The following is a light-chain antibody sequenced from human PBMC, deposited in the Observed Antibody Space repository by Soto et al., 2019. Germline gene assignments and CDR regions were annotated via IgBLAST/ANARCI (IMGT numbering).Light chain of an antibody. Sequence: QSALTQPASVSGSPGQSITISCAGTMRDVGAYNLVSWYQQHPGRAPQLIIYEVRNRPSGISFRFSGSKSGNTASLTISGLQAEDEADYYCSSYTSKSSHIFGGGTKVTVL. CDR3: SSYTSKSSHI. J-gene: IGLJ2*01. CDR1: MRDVGAYNL. CDR2: EVR. V-gene: IGLV2-14*01.